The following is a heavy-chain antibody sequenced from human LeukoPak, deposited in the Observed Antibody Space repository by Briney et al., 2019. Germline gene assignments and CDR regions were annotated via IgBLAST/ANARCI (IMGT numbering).Heavy chain of an antibody. Sequence: LSLTCTVSGGSISSGGYYWSWIRQAPGKGLEWVSYISSSSSTIYYADSVKGRFTISRDNAKNSLYLQMNSLRAEDTAVYYCARVEDGHWGQGTLVTVSS. CDR3: ARVEDGH. CDR1: GGSISSGGYY. CDR2: ISSSSSTI. J-gene: IGHJ4*02. V-gene: IGHV3-11*04.